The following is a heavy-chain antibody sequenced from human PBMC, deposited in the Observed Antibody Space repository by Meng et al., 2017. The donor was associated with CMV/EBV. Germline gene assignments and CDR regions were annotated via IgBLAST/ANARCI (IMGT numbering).Heavy chain of an antibody. D-gene: IGHD2-2*02. CDR2: IRSKANSYAT. CDR1: GFTFSGSA. V-gene: IGHV3-73*01. CDR3: ARDGCSSTSCYSYYYYGMDV. J-gene: IGHJ6*02. Sequence: GESLKISCAASGFTFSGSAMHWVRQASGKGLEWVGRIRSKANSYATAYAASVKGRFTISRDDSKNTLYLQMNSLRAEDTAVYYCARDGCSSTSCYSYYYYGMDVWGQGTTVTVSS.